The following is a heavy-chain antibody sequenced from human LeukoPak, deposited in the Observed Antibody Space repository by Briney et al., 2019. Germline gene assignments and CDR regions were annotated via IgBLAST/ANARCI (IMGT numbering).Heavy chain of an antibody. Sequence: PSETLSLTCAAYGGSFSGYCWSWIRQPPGKGLEWIGEINHSGSTNYNPSLKNRVTISVDTSKNQFSLKLSSVTAADTAVYYCARGPHDYVWGSYRYGSFDYWGQGTLVTVSS. CDR1: GGSFSGYC. D-gene: IGHD3-16*02. CDR2: INHSGST. CDR3: ARGPHDYVWGSYRYGSFDY. V-gene: IGHV4-34*01. J-gene: IGHJ4*02.